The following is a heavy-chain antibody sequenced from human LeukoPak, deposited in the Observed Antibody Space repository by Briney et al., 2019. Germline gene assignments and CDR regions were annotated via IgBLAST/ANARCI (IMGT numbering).Heavy chain of an antibody. J-gene: IGHJ5*02. CDR1: GGSFSGYY. D-gene: IGHD3-10*01. CDR2: IYTSGST. CDR3: ARDQSWWFDP. Sequence: SETLSLTCAVYGGSFSGYYWSWIRQPAGKGLEWIGRIYTSGSTNYNPSLKSRVTMSVDTSKNQFSLKLSSVTAADTAVYYCARDQSWWFDPWGQGTLVTVSS. V-gene: IGHV4-4*07.